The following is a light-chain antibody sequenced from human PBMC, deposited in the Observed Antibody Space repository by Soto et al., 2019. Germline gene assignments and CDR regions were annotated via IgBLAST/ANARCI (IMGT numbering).Light chain of an antibody. CDR2: KAS. V-gene: IGKV1-5*03. CDR1: QSISNW. J-gene: IGKJ1*01. Sequence: IHRTHSPSALSASVLYRVTITCRASQSISNWLSWYQQKPGKAPKLLIYKASSLESGVPSRFSGSGSGTEFTLTISSLQPDDFATYYCQQYTNSWTFGQGTKVDIK. CDR3: QQYTNSWT.